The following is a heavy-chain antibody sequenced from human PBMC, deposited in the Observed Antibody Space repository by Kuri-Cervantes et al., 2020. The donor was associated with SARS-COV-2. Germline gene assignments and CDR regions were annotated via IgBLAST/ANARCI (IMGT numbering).Heavy chain of an antibody. CDR2: ISAYNGNT. Sequence: ASVKVSCKASGYTLTSCGISWVRQAPGQGLEWMGWISAYNGNTNYAQKLQGRVTMTTDTSTSTAYMELRSLRSDDTAVYYLARRSRGARWFDPWGQGPLVTVSS. D-gene: IGHD3-16*01. CDR3: ARRSRGARWFDP. V-gene: IGHV1-18*04. CDR1: GYTLTSCG. J-gene: IGHJ5*02.